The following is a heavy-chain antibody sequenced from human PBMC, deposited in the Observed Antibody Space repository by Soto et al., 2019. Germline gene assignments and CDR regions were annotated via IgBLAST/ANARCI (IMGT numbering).Heavy chain of an antibody. J-gene: IGHJ4*02. CDR2: IYHSGST. V-gene: IGHV4-4*02. CDR1: GGSISSSNW. Sequence: QVQLQESGPGLVKPSGTLSLTCAVSGGSISSSNWWSWVRQPPGKGLEWIGEIYHSGSTNYNQSLKSRVTISGDKSKNQFSRKLSSVTAADTAVYYCARRPVIAVAGTHFDYWGQGTLVTVSS. D-gene: IGHD6-19*01. CDR3: ARRPVIAVAGTHFDY.